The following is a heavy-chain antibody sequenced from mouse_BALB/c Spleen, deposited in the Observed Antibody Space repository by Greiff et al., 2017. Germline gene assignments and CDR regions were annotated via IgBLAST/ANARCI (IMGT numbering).Heavy chain of an antibody. CDR3: ARGAYVGYFDY. V-gene: IGHV14-1*02. CDR2: IDPENSNT. J-gene: IGHJ2*01. CDR1: GFNIKDYY. Sequence: EVQLQQSGAELVRPGALVKLSCKASGFNIKDYYIHWVKQRPEQGLEWIGWIDPENSNTIYDPKFQGKASITADTSSNTAYLQLSSLTSEDTAVYYCARGAYVGYFDYWGQGTTLTVSS. D-gene: IGHD1-1*01.